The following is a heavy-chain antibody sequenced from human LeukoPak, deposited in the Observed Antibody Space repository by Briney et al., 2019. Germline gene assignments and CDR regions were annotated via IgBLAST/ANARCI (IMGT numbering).Heavy chain of an antibody. V-gene: IGHV4-59*12. J-gene: IGHJ1*01. CDR2: IYYSGST. CDR1: GGSISSYY. CDR3: ARAVYSSSWYEVRYFQH. Sequence: SETLSLTCTVSGGSISSYYWSWIRQPPGKGLEWIGYIYYSGSTNYNPSLKSRVTISVDTSKNQFSLKLSSVTAADTAVYYCARAVYSSSWYEVRYFQHWGQGTLVTVSS. D-gene: IGHD6-13*01.